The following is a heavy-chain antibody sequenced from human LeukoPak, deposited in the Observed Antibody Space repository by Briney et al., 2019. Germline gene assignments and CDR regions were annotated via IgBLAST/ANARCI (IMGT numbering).Heavy chain of an antibody. J-gene: IGHJ4*02. Sequence: ASVKVSCKASGYTFTGYYMHWVRQAPGQGLEWMGWINPNSGDTNYAQKFQGRVTMTTDTSISTAYMELSRLRSDDTAVYYCARGFDWLEYYFDYWGQGTLVTVSS. CDR1: GYTFTGYY. V-gene: IGHV1-2*02. D-gene: IGHD3-9*01. CDR3: ARGFDWLEYYFDY. CDR2: INPNSGDT.